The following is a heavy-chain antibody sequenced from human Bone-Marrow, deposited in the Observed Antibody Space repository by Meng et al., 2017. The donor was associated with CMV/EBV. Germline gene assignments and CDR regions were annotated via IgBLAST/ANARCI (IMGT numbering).Heavy chain of an antibody. CDR3: ARMRALRWSTRGYFDY. J-gene: IGHJ4*02. CDR1: GFSFNTYA. D-gene: IGHD4-23*01. V-gene: IGHV3-30*02. Sequence: GESLKISCAASGFSFNTYAMHWVRQAPGKGLEWVAFIRYDGSNKYYADSLEGRFTISRDNSKNTLYLQMNSLRAEDTAVYYCARMRALRWSTRGYFDYWGQGTLVTVSS. CDR2: IRYDGSNK.